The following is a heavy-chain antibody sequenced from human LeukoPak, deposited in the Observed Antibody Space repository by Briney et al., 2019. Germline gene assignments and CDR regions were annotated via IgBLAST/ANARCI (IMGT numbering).Heavy chain of an antibody. D-gene: IGHD1-14*01. CDR3: AKDTTPPKAGFDP. Sequence: GGSLRLSCAASGFTFSSYGMHWVRQAPGKGLEWVAFIRYDGSNKYYTDSVKGRFTISRDNSKNTLYLQMNSLRAEDTAVYYCAKDTTPPKAGFDPWGQGTLVTVSS. CDR1: GFTFSSYG. CDR2: IRYDGSNK. J-gene: IGHJ5*02. V-gene: IGHV3-30*02.